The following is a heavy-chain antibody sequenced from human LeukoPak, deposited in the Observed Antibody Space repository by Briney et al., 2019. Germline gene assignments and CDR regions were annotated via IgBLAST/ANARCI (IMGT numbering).Heavy chain of an antibody. J-gene: IGHJ4*02. CDR3: ARGAATFDY. CDR1: GFTFSSYA. CDR2: ISYDGSNK. D-gene: IGHD6-13*01. Sequence: GGSLRLSCAASGFTFSSYAMHWVRQAPGKGLEWVAVISYDGSNKYYADSVKGRFTISRDNSKNTLYLQMNSLRAEDTAVYYCARGAATFDYWGQGTLVTVSS. V-gene: IGHV3-30-3*01.